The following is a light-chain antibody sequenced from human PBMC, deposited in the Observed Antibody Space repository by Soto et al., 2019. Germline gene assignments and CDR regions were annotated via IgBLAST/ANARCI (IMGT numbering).Light chain of an antibody. Sequence: QPVLTQPPSVSGAPGQRVTISCTGGSSNIGAGYDVHWYEQLPGTAPKLLIYSNRNRPSGVPDRFSASKSGTSASLAITGLQAEDEADYFCQSYDNRLSGWVFGGGTKLTVL. CDR3: QSYDNRLSGWV. CDR2: SNR. J-gene: IGLJ3*02. V-gene: IGLV1-40*01. CDR1: SSNIGAGYD.